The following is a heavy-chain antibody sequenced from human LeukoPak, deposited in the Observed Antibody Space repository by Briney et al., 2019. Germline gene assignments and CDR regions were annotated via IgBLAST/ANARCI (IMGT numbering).Heavy chain of an antibody. J-gene: IGHJ4*02. V-gene: IGHV3-23*01. CDR2: VSDSGGDA. CDR3: ARRGSSWYPLDY. D-gene: IGHD6-13*01. Sequence: GGSLRLSCAASGFTFSTYAMAWVRQAPGKGLEWVSSVSDSGGDAYYADSVKGRYTISRDNAKNSLYLQMNSLRAEDTAVYYCARRGSSWYPLDYWGQGTLVTVSS. CDR1: GFTFSTYA.